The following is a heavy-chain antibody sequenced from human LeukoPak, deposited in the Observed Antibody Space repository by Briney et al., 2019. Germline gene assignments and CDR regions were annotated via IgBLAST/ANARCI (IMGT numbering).Heavy chain of an antibody. CDR3: AREAGAITLDY. D-gene: IGHD1-26*01. V-gene: IGHV6-1*01. CDR1: GDSVSSSGAA. CDR2: TYYRSKWFN. Sequence: SQTLSLTCAISGDSVSSSGAAWVWIRQSPSRGLEWLGRTYYRSKWFNDYAVSVKSRITINPDTSKNQFSLHLNSVTPEDTAVYYCAREAGAITLDYWGQGTLVTVSS. J-gene: IGHJ4*02.